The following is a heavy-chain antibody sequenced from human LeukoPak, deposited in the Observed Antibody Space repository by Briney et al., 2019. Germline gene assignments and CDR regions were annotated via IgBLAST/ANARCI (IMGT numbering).Heavy chain of an antibody. V-gene: IGHV3-74*01. Sequence: RAGGSLRLSCAASGFTFSNYWMHWVRQAPGKGLVWVSLINSDGSSTIYADSVKGRFTISSDNAKNTLYLQMNSLRAEDTAVYCCARGLTIFGLVNDAFDIWGQGTMVTVSS. CDR3: ARGLTIFGLVNDAFDI. CDR2: INSDGSST. CDR1: GFTFSNYW. J-gene: IGHJ3*02. D-gene: IGHD3-3*01.